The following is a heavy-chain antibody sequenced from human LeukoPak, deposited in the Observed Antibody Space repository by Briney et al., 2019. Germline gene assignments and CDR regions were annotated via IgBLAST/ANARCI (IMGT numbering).Heavy chain of an antibody. CDR1: GGSISSGGYY. D-gene: IGHD2-2*01. Sequence: SETLSLTCTVSGGSISSGGYYWNWIRQHPGKGLEWIGYIYHSGSTNYNPSLKSRVTISVDTSKNQFSLKLNSVTAADTAVYYCARDGRYCSTTSCQGWFDPWGQGTLVTVSS. CDR3: ARDGRYCSTTSCQGWFDP. J-gene: IGHJ5*02. CDR2: IYHSGST. V-gene: IGHV4-31*03.